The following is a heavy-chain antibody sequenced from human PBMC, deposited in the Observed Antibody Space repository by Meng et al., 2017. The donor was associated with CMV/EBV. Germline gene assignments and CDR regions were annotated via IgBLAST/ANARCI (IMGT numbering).Heavy chain of an antibody. CDR3: ARGYWDSSGYYQHFDY. J-gene: IGHJ4*02. D-gene: IGHD3-22*01. CDR1: GGTFSSYA. Sequence: SVKVSCKASGGTFSSYAISWVRQAPGQGLKWMGGIIPIFGTANYAQKFQGRVTITTDESTSTAYMELSSLRSEDTAVYYCARGYWDSSGYYQHFDYWGQGTLVTVSS. CDR2: IIPIFGTA. V-gene: IGHV1-69*05.